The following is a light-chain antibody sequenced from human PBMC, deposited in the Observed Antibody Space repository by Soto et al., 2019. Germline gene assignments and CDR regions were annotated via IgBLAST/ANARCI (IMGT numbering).Light chain of an antibody. Sequence: DIQMTQSPSSLSASVGDRVIITCRASQGIRNDLAWYQQKPGKAPRRLIYDASRLQDGVPSKFSGSGSGTEFTLTISSLQPDDVATYYCQQYNNFRWTFGQGTKVDIK. CDR2: DAS. CDR3: QQYNNFRWT. J-gene: IGKJ1*01. V-gene: IGKV1-17*01. CDR1: QGIRND.